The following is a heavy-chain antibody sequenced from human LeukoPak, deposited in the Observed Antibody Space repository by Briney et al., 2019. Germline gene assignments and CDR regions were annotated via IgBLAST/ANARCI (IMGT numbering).Heavy chain of an antibody. CDR1: GGSISSSRDY. CDR2: IYYSWDI. J-gene: IGHJ5*02. V-gene: IGHV4-39*01. Sequence: SETLSLTFPVSGGSISSSRDYCAWLRQPPGKGLEWIANIYYSWDIYYSPSLKSRVTICVDTSKDQFSLKLSSVTAADTAVYYCANLISPGWFEPWGQGILVTVSS. CDR3: ANLISPGWFEP.